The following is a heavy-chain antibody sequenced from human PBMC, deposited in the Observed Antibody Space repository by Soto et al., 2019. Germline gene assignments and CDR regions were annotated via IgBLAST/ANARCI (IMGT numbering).Heavy chain of an antibody. D-gene: IGHD6-13*01. CDR3: ARNFPAAAGYYYYGMDV. V-gene: IGHV4-59*01. Sequence: SETLSLTWTVSGGSISSYYWSWIRQPPGKGLEWIGYIYYSGSTNYNPSLKSRVTISVDTSKNQFSLKLSSVTAADTAVYYCARNFPAAAGYYYYGMDVWGQGTTVT. J-gene: IGHJ6*02. CDR2: IYYSGST. CDR1: GGSISSYY.